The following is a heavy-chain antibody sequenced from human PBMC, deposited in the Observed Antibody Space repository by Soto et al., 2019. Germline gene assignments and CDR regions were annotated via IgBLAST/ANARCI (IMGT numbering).Heavy chain of an antibody. J-gene: IGHJ4*02. D-gene: IGHD3-22*01. V-gene: IGHV3-30*18. CDR1: GFTFTDYG. CDR2: ISYDGSNK. CDR3: AKDTYYQGSSGSYVFDY. Sequence: QVQLVESGGGVVQPGRSLRLSCADSGFTFTDYGMHWVRQAPGKGLEWVAVISYDGSNKNYADSVKGRFTISRDNSKNTMYLTMNSLRAEDTAVYYCAKDTYYQGSSGSYVFDYWGQGTLVTVSS.